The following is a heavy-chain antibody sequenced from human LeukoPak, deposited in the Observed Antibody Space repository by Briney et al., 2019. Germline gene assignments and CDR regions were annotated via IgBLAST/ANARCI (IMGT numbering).Heavy chain of an antibody. CDR3: AKDYGDREYNGSYWGWFDP. CDR1: GFTFSSYA. J-gene: IGHJ5*02. Sequence: QSGGSLRLSCAASGFTFSSYAMSWVRQAPGKGLEWVSAISGSGGSTYYADSVKGRFTISRDNSKNTLYLQMNSLRAEDTAVYYCAKDYGDREYNGSYWGWFDPWGQGTLVTVSS. V-gene: IGHV3-23*01. CDR2: ISGSGGST. D-gene: IGHD1-26*01.